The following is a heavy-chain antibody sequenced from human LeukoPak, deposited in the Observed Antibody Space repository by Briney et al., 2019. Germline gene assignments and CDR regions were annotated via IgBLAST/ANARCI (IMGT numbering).Heavy chain of an antibody. D-gene: IGHD5-12*01. V-gene: IGHV3-13*01. Sequence: PGGSLRLSCAASGFTFSDYYMSWIRQAPGKGLEWVSAIGIAGDTYYPGSVKGRFTISRENAKNSLYLQLNSLRAGDTAVYYCARGYVHAFDIWGQGTMVTVSS. J-gene: IGHJ3*02. CDR1: GFTFSDYY. CDR3: ARGYVHAFDI. CDR2: IGIAGDT.